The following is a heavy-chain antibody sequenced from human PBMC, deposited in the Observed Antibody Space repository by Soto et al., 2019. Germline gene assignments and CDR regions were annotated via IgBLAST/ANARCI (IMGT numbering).Heavy chain of an antibody. D-gene: IGHD3-22*01. CDR3: ARGLIYDSSGYYFDY. J-gene: IGHJ4*02. CDR1: GYTFTSYY. Sequence: ASVKVSCKASGYTFTSYYMHWVRQAPGLGLEWMGIINPSGGSTRYARKFQGRVTMTRDTSTSTVYMELSSLRSEDTAVYYCARGLIYDSSGYYFDYWGQGTLVTVSS. CDR2: INPSGGST. V-gene: IGHV1-46*01.